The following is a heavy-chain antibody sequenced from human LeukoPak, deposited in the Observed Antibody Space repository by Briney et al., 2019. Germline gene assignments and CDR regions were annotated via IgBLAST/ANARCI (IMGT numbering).Heavy chain of an antibody. V-gene: IGHV3-23*01. CDR2: ISGSGGST. CDR1: GFTFSSYA. J-gene: IGHJ4*02. D-gene: IGHD3-16*01. Sequence: GGSLRLSCAASGFTFSSYAMSWVRQAPGKGLEWVSAISGSGGSTYYADSVKGRFTISRDNSKNTLYLQMNSLRAEDTAVYYCANSYDYVWGSNNYFDYWGQGTLVTVSS. CDR3: ANSYDYVWGSNNYFDY.